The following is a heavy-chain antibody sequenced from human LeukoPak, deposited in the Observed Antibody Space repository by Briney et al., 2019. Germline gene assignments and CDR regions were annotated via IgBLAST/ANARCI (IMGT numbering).Heavy chain of an antibody. CDR1: GFTFGSYA. Sequence: PGGSLRLSCAASGFTFGSYAMSWVRQAPGKGQEWVSATSGSGVATYYADSVKGRFTISRDNSKNTLYLQMNSLRAEDTAVYYCAQHALNFGGYFQHWGQGTLVTVSS. J-gene: IGHJ1*01. V-gene: IGHV3-23*01. CDR3: AQHALNFGGYFQH. D-gene: IGHD2-8*01. CDR2: TSGSGVAT.